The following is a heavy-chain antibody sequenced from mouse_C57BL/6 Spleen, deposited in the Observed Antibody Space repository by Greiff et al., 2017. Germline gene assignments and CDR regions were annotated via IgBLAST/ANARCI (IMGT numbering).Heavy chain of an antibody. V-gene: IGHV14-3*01. CDR1: GFNITNTY. CDR3: ARGACSSPWFAY. CDR2: IDPANGNT. J-gene: IGHJ3*01. D-gene: IGHD1-1*01. Sequence: EVQLQQSVAELVRPGASVTLSCTASGFNITNTYMHWVKQRPEQGLEWIGRIDPANGNTKYAPKFQGKATITADTSSNTAYLQLSSLTSEDTAIYYCARGACSSPWFAYWGQGTLVTVSA.